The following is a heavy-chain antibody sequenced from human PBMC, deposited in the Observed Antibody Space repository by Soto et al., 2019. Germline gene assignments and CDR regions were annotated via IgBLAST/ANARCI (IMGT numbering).Heavy chain of an antibody. V-gene: IGHV3-48*03. J-gene: IGHJ6*02. CDR2: ISSSGSTI. CDR3: ARDDSSSLVPYYYGMDV. Sequence: PGGSMRISCAASVFTFSSYEMNWVRQAPGKGLEWVSYISSSGSTIYYADSVKGRFTISRDNAKNSLYLQMNSLRAEDTAVYYCARDDSSSLVPYYYGMDVWGQGTTVTVSS. CDR1: VFTFSSYE. D-gene: IGHD6-6*01.